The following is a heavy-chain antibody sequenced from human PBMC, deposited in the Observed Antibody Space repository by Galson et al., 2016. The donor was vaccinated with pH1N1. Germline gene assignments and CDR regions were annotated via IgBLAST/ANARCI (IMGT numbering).Heavy chain of an antibody. J-gene: IGHJ4*02. CDR3: ARDSEYSGHEGFH. V-gene: IGHV3-30*04. D-gene: IGHD5-12*01. Sequence: SLRLSCAASGFTFTSYAMHWVRQAPGKGLEWVAVILYDGTNEYYAGSVKGRFTISRDKTQSTVYLKMNSLRTEDTAVYYCARDSEYSGHEGFHWAQGTLVIVSS. CDR1: GFTFTSYA. CDR2: ILYDGTNE.